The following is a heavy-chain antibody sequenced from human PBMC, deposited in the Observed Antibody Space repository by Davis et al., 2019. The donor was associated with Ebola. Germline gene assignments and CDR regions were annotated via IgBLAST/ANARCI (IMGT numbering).Heavy chain of an antibody. CDR1: GFTFGAYA. V-gene: IGHV3-49*04. CDR3: TRENHKSDFFRFDY. J-gene: IGHJ4*02. D-gene: IGHD1-14*01. CDR2: IRSKAYGGTT. Sequence: GGSLRLSCTASGFTFGAYAMSWVRQAPGKGLEWVGFIRSKAYGGTTEYAASVKGRFSISRDDSKSIAYLQMNSLKTEDTAVYYCTRENHKSDFFRFDYWGLGTLVTVSA.